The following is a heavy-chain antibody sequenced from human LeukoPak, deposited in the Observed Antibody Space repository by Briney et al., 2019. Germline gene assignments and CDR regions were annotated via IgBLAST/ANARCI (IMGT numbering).Heavy chain of an antibody. CDR2: ISNNGGYT. D-gene: IGHD3-22*01. V-gene: IGHV3-23*01. CDR3: ARTHYYDSSGFDY. CDR1: GFTFSSSA. J-gene: IGHJ4*02. Sequence: PGGSLRLSCAASGFTFSSSAMSWVRQAPGKGLEWVSAISNNGGYTYYADSVKGRFTISRDNAKNSLYLQMNSLRDEDTAVYYCARTHYYDSSGFDYWGQGTLVTVSS.